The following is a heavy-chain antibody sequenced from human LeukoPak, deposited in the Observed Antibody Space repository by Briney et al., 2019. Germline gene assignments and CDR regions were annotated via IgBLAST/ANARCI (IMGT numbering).Heavy chain of an antibody. D-gene: IGHD6-19*01. Sequence: SETPSLTCAVYGGSFSGYYWSWIRQPPGKGLEWIGEINHSGSTNYNPSLKSRVTISVDTSKNQFSLKLSSVTAADTAVYYCARGLSSGWYSYFDYWGQGTLVTVSS. CDR3: ARGLSSGWYSYFDY. V-gene: IGHV4-34*01. CDR1: GGSFSGYY. J-gene: IGHJ4*02. CDR2: INHSGST.